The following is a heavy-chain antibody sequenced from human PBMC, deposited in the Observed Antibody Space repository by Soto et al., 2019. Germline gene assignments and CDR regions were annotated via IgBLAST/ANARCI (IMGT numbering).Heavy chain of an antibody. CDR1: GYTFTDYF. Sequence: QVQLVQSGAEVKKPGASVKVSCKASGYTFTDYFIHWVRQAPGQGFEWMGWINPNSRGTNYAPKFQGRVTMTRDTSNSTAYMERRGLRSDDTAVYYCARVTLKAGNWFDPWGQGTLVTVSS. J-gene: IGHJ5*02. CDR3: ARVTLKAGNWFDP. CDR2: INPNSRGT. V-gene: IGHV1-2*02.